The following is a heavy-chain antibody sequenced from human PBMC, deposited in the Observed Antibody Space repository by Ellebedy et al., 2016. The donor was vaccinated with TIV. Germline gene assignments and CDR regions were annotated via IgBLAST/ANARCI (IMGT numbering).Heavy chain of an antibody. V-gene: IGHV3-23*01. CDR3: FGPYNAHNWALSH. CDR1: GFTFNSYA. D-gene: IGHD5-24*01. J-gene: IGHJ4*02. CDR2: ISGSGAHI. Sequence: PGGSLRLSCAASGFTFNSYAMSWVRQAPGKGLEWVSAISGSGAHIYYADFVRGRFTVSRDNSKDTLYLQMNSLRVEDTAVYYCFGPYNAHNWALSHWGPGTLVTVSS.